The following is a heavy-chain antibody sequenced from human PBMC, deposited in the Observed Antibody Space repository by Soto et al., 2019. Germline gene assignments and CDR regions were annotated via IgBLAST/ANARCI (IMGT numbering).Heavy chain of an antibody. CDR3: ASSRSGMVRGVTVYYYYYYMDV. J-gene: IGHJ6*03. Sequence: SETLSLTCAVYGGSFSGHYWSWIRQPPEKGQERKGEINHSGSTNYNPSLKSRVTISVDTSKNQFSLKLSSATAADTAVYYCASSRSGMVRGVTVYYYYYYMDVWGKGTTVTVSS. CDR1: GGSFSGHY. CDR2: INHSGST. D-gene: IGHD3-10*01. V-gene: IGHV4-34*01.